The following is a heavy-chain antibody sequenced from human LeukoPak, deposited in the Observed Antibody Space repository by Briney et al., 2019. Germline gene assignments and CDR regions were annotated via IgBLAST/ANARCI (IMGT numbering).Heavy chain of an antibody. Sequence: GASVKVSCKASGGTFSSYAISWVRQAPGQGLEWMGGIIPIFGTANYAQKFQGRVTITADESTSTAYMELSSLRSEDMAVYYCARPDGSGSYYRPHYYYYGMDVWGQGTTVTVSS. D-gene: IGHD3-10*01. V-gene: IGHV1-69*13. CDR2: IIPIFGTA. J-gene: IGHJ6*02. CDR1: GGTFSSYA. CDR3: ARPDGSGSYYRPHYYYYGMDV.